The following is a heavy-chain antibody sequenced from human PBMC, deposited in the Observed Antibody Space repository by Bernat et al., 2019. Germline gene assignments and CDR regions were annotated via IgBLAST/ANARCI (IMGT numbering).Heavy chain of an antibody. D-gene: IGHD5-18*01. CDR2: ISYSGST. CDR1: GGSISNYD. Sequence: QVQLQESGPGLVKPSETLSLICTVSGGSISNYDWSWIRQPPGKGLEWIGYISYSGSTNYNPSLKSRVTISVDTSKNQLSLKLSSVTAADTAVYYCARLGGYSYGYGAFDIWGQGTMVTVFS. V-gene: IGHV4-59*08. J-gene: IGHJ3*02. CDR3: ARLGGYSYGYGAFDI.